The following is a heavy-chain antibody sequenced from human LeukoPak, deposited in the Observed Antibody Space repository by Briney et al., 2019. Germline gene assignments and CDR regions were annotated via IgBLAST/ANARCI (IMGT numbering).Heavy chain of an antibody. CDR2: INSDGSST. CDR1: GFTFSSYW. D-gene: IGHD3-3*01. V-gene: IGHV3-74*01. J-gene: IGHJ4*02. Sequence: GGSLRLSCAASGFTFSSYWMHWVRQAPGKGLVWVSRINSDGSSTTYADSVKGRFTISRDNAKTPLSLQMTSLRAEDTAVYYCARAEGDFWSGYYSLDYWGQGTLVTVSS. CDR3: ARAEGDFWSGYYSLDY.